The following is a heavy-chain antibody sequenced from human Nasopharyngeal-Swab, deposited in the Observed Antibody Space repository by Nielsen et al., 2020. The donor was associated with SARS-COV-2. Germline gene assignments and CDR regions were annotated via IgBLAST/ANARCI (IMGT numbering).Heavy chain of an antibody. V-gene: IGHV4-61*02. J-gene: IGHJ3*02. CDR1: GGSISSGSYY. CDR3: ASGTSRGYSSGWYALRAFDI. CDR2: IYTSGST. D-gene: IGHD6-19*01. Sequence: SETLSLTCTVSGGSISSGSYYWSWIRQPAGKGREWIGRIYTSGSTNYNPSLKSRVTISVDTSKNQFSLKLSSVTAADTAVYYCASGTSRGYSSGWYALRAFDIWGQGTMVTVSS.